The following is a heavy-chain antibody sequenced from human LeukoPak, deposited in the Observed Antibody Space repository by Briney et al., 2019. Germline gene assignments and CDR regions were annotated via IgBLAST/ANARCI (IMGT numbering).Heavy chain of an antibody. CDR1: GGSISSYY. V-gene: IGHV4-59*01. CDR3: ARGGFGELPPYYFDY. CDR2: IYYSGST. J-gene: IGHJ4*02. D-gene: IGHD3-10*01. Sequence: KPSETLSLTCTVSGGSISSYYWSWIRQPPGKGLEWIGYIYYSGSTNYNPSLKSRVTISVDTSKNQFSLKLSSVTAADTAVYYCARGGFGELPPYYFDYWGQGTLVTVSS.